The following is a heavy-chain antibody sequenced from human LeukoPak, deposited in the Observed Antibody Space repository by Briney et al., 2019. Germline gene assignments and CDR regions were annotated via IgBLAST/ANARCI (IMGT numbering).Heavy chain of an antibody. CDR3: ARRYYGSGSYYKGNYFDY. Sequence: SETLSLTCAVSRYSISSGYNWGWIRQSPGKGLEWIGSISHSGSTYYNPSLKSRVTISVDTSKNEFSLNLSSVTAADTAVYYCARRYYGSGSYYKGNYFDYWGRGTLVTVSS. V-gene: IGHV4-38-2*01. D-gene: IGHD3-10*01. J-gene: IGHJ4*02. CDR2: ISHSGST. CDR1: RYSISSGYN.